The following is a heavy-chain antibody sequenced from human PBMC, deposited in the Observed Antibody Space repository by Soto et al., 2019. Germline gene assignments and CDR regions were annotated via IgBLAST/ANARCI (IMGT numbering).Heavy chain of an antibody. J-gene: IGHJ4*02. CDR2: ISGSGGRT. Sequence: GGSLRLSCAASGFTFSSYAMNWVRQAPGKGLEWVSAISGSGGRTYYADSVKGRFTISRDNSKNTLHLQMNSLRAEDTAVYYCARAHCSSTSCYLVDYWGQGTLVTVSS. V-gene: IGHV3-23*01. D-gene: IGHD2-2*01. CDR1: GFTFSSYA. CDR3: ARAHCSSTSCYLVDY.